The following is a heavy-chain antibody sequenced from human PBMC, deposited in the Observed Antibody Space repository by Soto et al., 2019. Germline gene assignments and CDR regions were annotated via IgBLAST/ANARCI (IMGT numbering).Heavy chain of an antibody. Sequence: SETLSLTCTVSGGSISSSSYYWGWIRQPPGKGLEWIGSIYYSGSTYYNPSLKSRVTISVDTSKNQFSLKLSSVTAADTAVYYCARDGGFCTNGVCPVYYYYGMDVWGQGTTVT. CDR3: ARDGGFCTNGVCPVYYYYGMDV. D-gene: IGHD2-8*01. CDR1: GGSISSSSYY. CDR2: IYYSGST. J-gene: IGHJ6*02. V-gene: IGHV4-39*02.